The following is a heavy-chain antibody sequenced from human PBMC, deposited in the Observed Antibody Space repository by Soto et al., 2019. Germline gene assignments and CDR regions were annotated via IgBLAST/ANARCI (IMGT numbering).Heavy chain of an antibody. V-gene: IGHV4-34*01. D-gene: IGHD1-26*01. J-gene: IGHJ6*02. CDR1: GGSFSGYY. Sequence: SETLSLTCAVYGGSFSGYYWSWIRQPPGKGLEWIGEINHSGSTNYNPSLKSRVTISVDTSKNQFSLKLSSVTAADTAVYYCARQFGSYFLSSYGMDVWGQGTTVTVSS. CDR2: INHSGST. CDR3: ARQFGSYFLSSYGMDV.